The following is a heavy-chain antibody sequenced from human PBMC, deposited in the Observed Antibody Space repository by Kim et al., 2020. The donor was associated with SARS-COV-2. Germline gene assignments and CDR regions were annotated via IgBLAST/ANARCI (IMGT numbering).Heavy chain of an antibody. CDR3: ARVEPVLLWFGEFGRGFDY. V-gene: IGHV4-34*01. CDR2: INHSGST. CDR1: GGSFSGYY. Sequence: SETLSLTCAVYGGSFSGYYWSWIRQPPGKGLEWIGEINHSGSTNYNPSLKSRVTISVDTSKNQFSLKLSSVTAADTAVYYCARVEPVLLWFGEFGRGFDYWGQGTLVTVSS. D-gene: IGHD3-10*01. J-gene: IGHJ4*02.